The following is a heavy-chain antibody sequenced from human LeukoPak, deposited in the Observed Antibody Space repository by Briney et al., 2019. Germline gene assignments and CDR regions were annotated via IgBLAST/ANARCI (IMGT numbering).Heavy chain of an antibody. CDR2: IYAGDSST. Sequence: GESLKISCKCSGFTFSTYSFAWVRQMPGKGLEWMGVIYAGDSSTRYSPSFQGQVTISVDKSISTAYLQWSSLKALDSAIYYCARHSCYDSWGQGTLVTVSS. V-gene: IGHV5-51*01. J-gene: IGHJ4*02. CDR1: GFTFSTYS. CDR3: ARHSCYDS. D-gene: IGHD3-16*01.